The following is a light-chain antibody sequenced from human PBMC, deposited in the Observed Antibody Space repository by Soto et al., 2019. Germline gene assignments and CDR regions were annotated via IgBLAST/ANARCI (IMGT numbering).Light chain of an antibody. CDR3: QRSYCPHFT. V-gene: IGKV1-39*01. Sequence: DIQMTQSRSSLSASVGDRVTIACGASQSISSYLNWYQHKPGKAPKLMIYAASSLQSGVPSRFSGSGSGTDFALTIRSLQPEDFPTISCQRSYCPHFTFAPWTKVDI. CDR1: QSISSY. CDR2: AAS. J-gene: IGKJ3*01.